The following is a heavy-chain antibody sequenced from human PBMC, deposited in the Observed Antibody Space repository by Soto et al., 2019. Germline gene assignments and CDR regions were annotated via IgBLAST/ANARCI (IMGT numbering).Heavy chain of an antibody. Sequence: QSQTLSLTCAISGDSVSSNSAAWNWIRQSPSRGLEWLGRTYYRSKWYNDYAVSVKSRITINPDTSKNQFSLQLNSVTPEDTAVYYCARDREYTYYDSSGYYFDYWGQGTLVTVSS. J-gene: IGHJ4*02. V-gene: IGHV6-1*01. CDR3: ARDREYTYYDSSGYYFDY. D-gene: IGHD3-22*01. CDR2: TYYRSKWYN. CDR1: GDSVSSNSAA.